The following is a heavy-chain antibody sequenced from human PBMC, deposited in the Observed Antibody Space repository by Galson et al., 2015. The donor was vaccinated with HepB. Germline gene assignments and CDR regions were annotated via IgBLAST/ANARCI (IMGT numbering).Heavy chain of an antibody. J-gene: IGHJ6*02. D-gene: IGHD2-21*02. CDR1: GYSFANFW. V-gene: IGHV5-51*03. Sequence: QSGAEVKKPGESLKISCKGSGYSFANFWVGWVRQMPGKGLEWMGIIYPGDSVTTYSPSFQGQVTISADRSISTAYLQWSSLKASETAMYYCARLGGGDCFNSMDVWGQGTTVTVSS. CDR2: IYPGDSVT. CDR3: ARLGGGDCFNSMDV.